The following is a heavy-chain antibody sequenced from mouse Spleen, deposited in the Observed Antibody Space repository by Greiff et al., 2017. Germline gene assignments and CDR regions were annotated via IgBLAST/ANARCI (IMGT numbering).Heavy chain of an antibody. J-gene: IGHJ4*01. V-gene: IGHV5-9-1*01. D-gene: IGHD1-2*01. Sequence: EVKLVESGGGLVKPGGSLKLSCAASGFTFSSYAMSWVRQTPEKRLEWVATISSGGSYTYYPDSVKGRFTISRDNAKNTLYLQMSSLRSEDTAMYYCARRDTTAPYAMDYWGQGTSVTVSS. CDR1: GFTFSSYA. CDR3: ARRDTTAPYAMDY. CDR2: ISSGGSYT.